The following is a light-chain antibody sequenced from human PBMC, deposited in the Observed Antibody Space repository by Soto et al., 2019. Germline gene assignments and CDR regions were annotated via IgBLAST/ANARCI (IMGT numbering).Light chain of an antibody. CDR2: DAS. V-gene: IGKV3-11*01. CDR3: QQRSNWVT. CDR1: QSVSSY. Sequence: IVLTQSPATLSLSPGERATLSCRASQSVSSYLAWYQQKPGQAPRLLIYDASNRATGIPARFSGSGSGTDFTLTICSLEPEDFAVYDCQQRSNWVTYGGGTKADIK. J-gene: IGKJ4*02.